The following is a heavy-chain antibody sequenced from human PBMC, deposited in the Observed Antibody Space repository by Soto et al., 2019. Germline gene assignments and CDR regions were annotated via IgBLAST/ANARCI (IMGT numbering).Heavy chain of an antibody. CDR3: TRDGGRRYNDGRGYYYSAY. D-gene: IGHD3-22*01. J-gene: IGHJ4*02. Sequence: QVQLVQSGAEVKKPGSSVKVSCKASGGTFSSYAISWARQAPGQGLEWMVGIIPIFGTANYAQKLQGRVTITADESTNTAYMELSSLRSEDTAVYYCTRDGGRRYNDGRGYYYSAYWGQGTLVNVSS. CDR2: IIPIFGTA. V-gene: IGHV1-69*01. CDR1: GGTFSSYA.